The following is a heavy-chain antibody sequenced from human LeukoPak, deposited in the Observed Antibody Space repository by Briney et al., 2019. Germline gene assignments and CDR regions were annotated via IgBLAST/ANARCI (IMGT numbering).Heavy chain of an antibody. CDR2: ISGSGGFT. D-gene: IGHD4-17*01. CDR1: GFTFSTYA. V-gene: IGHV3-23*01. CDR3: AKARRTTVTPVDY. J-gene: IGHJ4*02. Sequence: PGGSLRLSCAASGFTFSTYAMSWVRQAPGKGLDWVSTISGSGGFTFYADSVKGRFTISRDNSKNTLFLQMDSLRAADTAVYYCAKARRTTVTPVDYWGQGTLVTVSS.